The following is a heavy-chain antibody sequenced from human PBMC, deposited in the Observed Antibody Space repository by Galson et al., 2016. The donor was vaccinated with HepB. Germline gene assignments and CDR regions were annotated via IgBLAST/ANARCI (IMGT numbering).Heavy chain of an antibody. D-gene: IGHD4-11*01. CDR3: ARAGLLTKASFDC. CDR1: GFTFDQNG. V-gene: IGHV3-9*01. CDR2: ISWNSGNV. Sequence: SLRLSCAGSGFTFDQNGMHWVRQAPGKAPEWIAGISWNSGNVGYAASVEGRFTIARDNAKSSLFLQMNSLTAADTAVYYCARAGLLTKASFDCWGQGTLVAVSS. J-gene: IGHJ4*02.